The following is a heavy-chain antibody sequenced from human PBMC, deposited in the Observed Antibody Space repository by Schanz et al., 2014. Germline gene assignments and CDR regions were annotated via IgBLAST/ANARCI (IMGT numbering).Heavy chain of an antibody. CDR3: AREGERKGMLPYYFDY. Sequence: QVHLVESGGGVVQPGGSLRLSCAASGFIFRTYGMHWVRQAPGKGLEWVAFIHYDGTYKYYADSVKGRFTISRDNSENTLYLQMISLRDEDTAVYYCAREGERKGMLPYYFDYWGQGALVTVSS. CDR1: GFIFRTYG. J-gene: IGHJ4*02. V-gene: IGHV3-30*02. D-gene: IGHD3-10*01. CDR2: IHYDGTYK.